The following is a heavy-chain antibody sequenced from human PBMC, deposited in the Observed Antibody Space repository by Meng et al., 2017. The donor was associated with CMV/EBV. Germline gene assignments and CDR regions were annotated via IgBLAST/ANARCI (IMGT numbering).Heavy chain of an antibody. Sequence: GESLKISCAASGFTFSSYWMHWVRQAPGKGLVWVSRINSDGSSTSYADSVKGRFTISRDNAKNTLYLQMNSLRAEDTAVYYCAKDLLRYCSGGSCYSGDYWGQGTLVTVSS. D-gene: IGHD2-15*01. V-gene: IGHV3-74*01. CDR3: AKDLLRYCSGGSCYSGDY. CDR1: GFTFSSYW. CDR2: INSDGSST. J-gene: IGHJ4*02.